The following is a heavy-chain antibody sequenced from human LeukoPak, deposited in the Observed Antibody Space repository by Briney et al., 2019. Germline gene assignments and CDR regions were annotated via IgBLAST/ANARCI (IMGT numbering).Heavy chain of an antibody. CDR1: GFTFSSYE. J-gene: IGHJ4*02. V-gene: IGHV3-48*03. CDR2: ISSSGYTI. CDR3: ARAKPKNMVRGLIMRRESRYYFDY. Sequence: GGSLRLSCAASGFTFSSYEMNWVRQAPGKGLEWVSYISSSGYTISYADSVKGRFTISRDNSKSTLYIQMNSLRAEDTAVYYCARAKPKNMVRGLIMRRESRYYFDYWGQGTLVTVSS. D-gene: IGHD3-10*01.